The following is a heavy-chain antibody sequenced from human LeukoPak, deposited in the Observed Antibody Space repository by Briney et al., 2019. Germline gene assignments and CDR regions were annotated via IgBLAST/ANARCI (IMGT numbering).Heavy chain of an antibody. CDR3: ARAEKAVTGTLDP. J-gene: IGHJ5*02. CDR2: MYNRGST. D-gene: IGHD6-19*01. CDR1: GASISNYY. V-gene: IGHV4-59*01. Sequence: SETLSLTCTVSGASISNYYWSWIRQSPGKELEWIGYMYNRGSTIYNPSLKSRVTISTDTSKNQFSLRLTSVTAADTAVYYCARAEKAVTGTLDPWGQGTLITVSS.